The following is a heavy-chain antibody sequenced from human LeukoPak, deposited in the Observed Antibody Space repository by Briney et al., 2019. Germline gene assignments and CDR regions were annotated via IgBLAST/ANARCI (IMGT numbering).Heavy chain of an antibody. V-gene: IGHV4-59*11. CDR2: FYYTGST. CDR3: ASITSGSYFSWFDP. J-gene: IGHJ5*02. D-gene: IGHD1-26*01. CDR1: GGSISSHY. Sequence: SETLSLTCTVSGGSISSHYWSWIRQPPGKGLEWIGYFYYTGSTNYNPSLKSRVTISLGTSKNQFSLKLSSVTAADTAVYYCASITSGSYFSWFDPWGQGTLVTVSS.